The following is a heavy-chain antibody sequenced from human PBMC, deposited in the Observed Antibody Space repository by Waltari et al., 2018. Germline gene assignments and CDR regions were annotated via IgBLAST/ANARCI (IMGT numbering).Heavy chain of an antibody. V-gene: IGHV1-18*01. CDR1: GYTFTSYG. J-gene: IGHJ6*02. Sequence: QVQLVQSGAEVKKPGASVKVSCKASGYTFTSYGISWVRQAPGQGLEWMGWDSAYKGNTNYAQKIQGRVTMNTETSTSTAYMELRSLRSDDTAVYYCARTEKDIVVVVAARRWYYGMDVWGQGTTVTVSS. CDR3: ARTEKDIVVVVAARRWYYGMDV. D-gene: IGHD2-15*01. CDR2: DSAYKGNT.